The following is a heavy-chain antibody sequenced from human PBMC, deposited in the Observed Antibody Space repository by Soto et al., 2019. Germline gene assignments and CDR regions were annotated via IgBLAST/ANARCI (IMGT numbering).Heavy chain of an antibody. V-gene: IGHV3-74*01. CDR3: ARERTSKGGLDV. CDR1: GFMFSHDW. CDR2: IISGGSRV. Sequence: PGGSLRLSXAASGFMFSHDWMNWVRQGPGKGLEWIARIISGGSRVTYADSVEGRFTITRDNAKNMLFLEMHSLTVEDTAVYYCARERTSKGGLDVWGQGTTVTVSS. J-gene: IGHJ6*02.